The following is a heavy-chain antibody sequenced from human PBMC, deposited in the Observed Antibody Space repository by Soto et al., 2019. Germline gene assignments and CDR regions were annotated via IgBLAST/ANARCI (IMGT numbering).Heavy chain of an antibody. CDR2: ISGSGGST. Sequence: PGGSLRLSCAASGFTFSSYAMSWVRQAPGKGLEWVSAISGSGGSTYYADSVKGRFTISRDNSKNTLYLQMNSLRAEDTAVYYCAKDLNSSGWYYYYGMDVWGQGTTVTVSS. V-gene: IGHV3-23*01. J-gene: IGHJ6*02. CDR3: AKDLNSSGWYYYYGMDV. D-gene: IGHD6-19*01. CDR1: GFTFSSYA.